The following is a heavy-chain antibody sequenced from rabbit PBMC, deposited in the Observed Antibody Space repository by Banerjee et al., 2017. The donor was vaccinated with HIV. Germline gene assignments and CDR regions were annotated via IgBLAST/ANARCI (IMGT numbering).Heavy chain of an antibody. J-gene: IGHJ6*01. D-gene: IGHD6-1*01. CDR3: ARDRDAAVPGYGYDL. V-gene: IGHV1S47*01. Sequence: QEQLEESGGDLVKPEGALQLTCTAAGWSFSSYGSRWVRQAQGKGLGWIAYICPHYGRKDYASWVSGRFTVSLDNAQNTVFLQMTSLTAADTATYFCARDRDAAVPGYGYDLWGQGTLVTVS. CDR2: ICPHYGRK. CDR1: GWSFSSYG.